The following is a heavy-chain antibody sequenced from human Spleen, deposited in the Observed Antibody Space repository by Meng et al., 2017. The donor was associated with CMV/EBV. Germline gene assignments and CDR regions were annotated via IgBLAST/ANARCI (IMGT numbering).Heavy chain of an antibody. CDR2: ITASGGSA. CDR1: GFTFSSSA. Sequence: GGSLRLSCAASGFTFSSSAMSWVRQAPGKGLEWVSAITASGGSAYHADSVEGRFTISRDNSKNTLYLQLNSLRVEDTAVYYCAKAFSASWYREYYDYWGQGTLVTVSS. J-gene: IGHJ4*02. CDR3: AKAFSASWYREYYDY. D-gene: IGHD6-13*01. V-gene: IGHV3-23*01.